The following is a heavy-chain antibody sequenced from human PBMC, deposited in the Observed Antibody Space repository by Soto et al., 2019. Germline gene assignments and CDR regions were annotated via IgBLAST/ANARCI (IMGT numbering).Heavy chain of an antibody. CDR2: IGTQHDA. J-gene: IGHJ5*02. V-gene: IGHV3-13*01. D-gene: IGHD2-8*02. CDR1: GFTFSTYD. Sequence: VQLVESGGGLVQPGGSLRLSCAASGFTFSTYDMHWVRQAPGKGLEWVSAIGTQHDAYYPDSVKGRFTTSRENAKNSLELQMNTLRAGDTGVYYCARQASYWQGGGGWFDPWGQGTLVTVSS. CDR3: ARQASYWQGGGGWFDP.